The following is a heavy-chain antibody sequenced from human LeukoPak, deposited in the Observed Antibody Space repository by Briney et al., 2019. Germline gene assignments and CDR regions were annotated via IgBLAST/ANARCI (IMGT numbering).Heavy chain of an antibody. CDR2: ISAYNGNT. V-gene: IGHV1-18*01. CDR3: ASYSSSWAAFDY. D-gene: IGHD6-13*01. CDR1: GYTFTSYG. Sequence: ASVKVSCKASGYTFTSYGISWVRQAPGQGLEWMGWISAYNGNTNYAQKLQGRVTMTTDTSTSTAYLELRSLRSDDTAVYYCASYSSSWAAFDYWGQGTLVTVSS. J-gene: IGHJ4*02.